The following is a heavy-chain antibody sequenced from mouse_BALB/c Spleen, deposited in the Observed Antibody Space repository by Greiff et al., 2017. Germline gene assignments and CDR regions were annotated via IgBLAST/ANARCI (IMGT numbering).Heavy chain of an antibody. V-gene: IGHV5-12-2*01. CDR1: GFTFSSYT. D-gene: IGHD2-2*01. CDR2: ISNGGGST. Sequence: DVMLVESGGGLVQPGGSLKLSCAASGFTFSSYTMSWVRQTPEKRLEWVAYISNGGGSTYYPDTVKGRFTISRDNAKNTLYLQMSSLKSEDTAMYYCARHYGYDRAFAYWGQGTLVTVSA. CDR3: ARHYGYDRAFAY. J-gene: IGHJ3*01.